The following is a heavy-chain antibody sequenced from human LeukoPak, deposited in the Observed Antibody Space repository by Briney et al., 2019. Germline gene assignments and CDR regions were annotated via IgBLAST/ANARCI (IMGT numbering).Heavy chain of an antibody. Sequence: GGSLRLSCTASGFRFSSHPMHWVRQAPGKGLEWVSSISSSSSTRYYAGSVKGRFTISRDNAKNLLYLQMESLRDEDTAVYYCARDGYYYDSSGYYTNFAYGGQGPLVTVSS. D-gene: IGHD3-22*01. V-gene: IGHV3-48*02. CDR3: ARDGYYYDSSGYYTNFAY. CDR2: ISSSSSTR. J-gene: IGHJ4*02. CDR1: GFRFSSHP.